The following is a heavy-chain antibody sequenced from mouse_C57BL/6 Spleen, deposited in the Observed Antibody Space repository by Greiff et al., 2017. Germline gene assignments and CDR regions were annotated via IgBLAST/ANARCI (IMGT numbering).Heavy chain of an antibody. CDR3: ASKGDSFAY. CDR1: GFTFSSYG. V-gene: IGHV5-6*01. J-gene: IGHJ3*01. Sequence: EVKVIESGGDLVKPGGSLKLSCAASGFTFSSYGMSWVRQTPDKRLEWVATISSGGSYTYYPDSVKGRFTISRDNAKNTLYLQMSSLKSEDTAMYYCASKGDSFAYWGQGTLVTVSA. CDR2: ISSGGSYT.